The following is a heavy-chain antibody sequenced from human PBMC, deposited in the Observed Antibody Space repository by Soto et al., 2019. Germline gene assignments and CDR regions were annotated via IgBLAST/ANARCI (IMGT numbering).Heavy chain of an antibody. CDR3: ARASIAAAGMTTNFDY. D-gene: IGHD6-13*01. CDR1: GYTFTSYG. Sequence: QVQLVQSGAEVKKPGASVKVSCKASGYTFTSYGISWVRQAPGQGLEWMGWISAYNGNTNYAQKLQGRVTMTTDTATSTADMELRSLRSDDTAVYYCARASIAAAGMTTNFDYWGQGTLVTVSS. J-gene: IGHJ4*02. CDR2: ISAYNGNT. V-gene: IGHV1-18*04.